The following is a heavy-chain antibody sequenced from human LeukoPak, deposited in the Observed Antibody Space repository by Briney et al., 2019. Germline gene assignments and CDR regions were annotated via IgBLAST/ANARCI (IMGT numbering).Heavy chain of an antibody. CDR3: AAAGCSSTSCYVWGHWFDP. D-gene: IGHD2-2*01. J-gene: IGHJ5*02. V-gene: IGHV3-30*04. CDR2: ISHNVSTK. Sequence: GRSLRLSCAASGFTFSSYAMHWVRQAPGKGLEWVAVISHNVSTKNYADSLKGRFTISRDNSKNTPYLQMNSLRAEDTTVYYCAAAGCSSTSCYVWGHWFDPWGQGTLVTVSS. CDR1: GFTFSSYA.